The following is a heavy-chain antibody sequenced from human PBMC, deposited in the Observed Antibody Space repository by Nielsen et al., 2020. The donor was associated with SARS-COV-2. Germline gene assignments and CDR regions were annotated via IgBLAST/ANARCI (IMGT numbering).Heavy chain of an antibody. J-gene: IGHJ4*02. D-gene: IGHD3-22*01. CDR1: GGTFSTYA. CDR2: INPTNGGT. Sequence: ASVKVSCKTSGGTFSTYALSWVRQAPGQRLEWMGLINPTNGGTTYAQKFLGTVTMTRDTSTSTVYMELSSLRSDDTAVYYCARDSSGTYRRVDYWGQGTLVTVSS. CDR3: ARDSSGTYRRVDY. V-gene: IGHV1-46*01.